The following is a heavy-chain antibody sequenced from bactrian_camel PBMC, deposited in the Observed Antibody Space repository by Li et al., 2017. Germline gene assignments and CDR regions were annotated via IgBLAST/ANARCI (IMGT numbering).Heavy chain of an antibody. CDR2: MWTGGPST. D-gene: IGHD1*01. CDR1: GSTASGDC. Sequence: QLVESGGGLVQAGGSLRLSCAASGSTASGDCVAWFRQAPGKTIEGVAAMWTGGPSTYYDDSVKGRFIISQDNASRTRHTVYLQMNSLKLEDTGLYYCAASGLLSCGGHWRYDTPGQFIGWGQGTQVTVS. V-gene: IGHV3S25*01. J-gene: IGHJ4*01. CDR3: AASGLLSCGGHWRYDTPGQFIG.